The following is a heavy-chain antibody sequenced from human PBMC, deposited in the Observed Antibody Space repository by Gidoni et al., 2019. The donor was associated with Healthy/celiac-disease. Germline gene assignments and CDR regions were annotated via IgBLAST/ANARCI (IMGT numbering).Heavy chain of an antibody. CDR2: ISSSSSTI. J-gene: IGHJ4*02. D-gene: IGHD2-8*01. CDR1: GFTFSSYS. Sequence: EVQLVESGGGLVQPGGSLRLSCAASGFTFSSYSMNWVRQAPGKGLEWVSYISSSSSTIYYADSVKGRFTISRDNAKNSLYLQMNSLRDEDTAVYYCARGCTNGVCYTALDYWGQGTLVTVSS. V-gene: IGHV3-48*02. CDR3: ARGCTNGVCYTALDY.